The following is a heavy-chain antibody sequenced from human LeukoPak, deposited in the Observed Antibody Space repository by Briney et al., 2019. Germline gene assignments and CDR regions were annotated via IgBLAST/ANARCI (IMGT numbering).Heavy chain of an antibody. Sequence: PGGSLRLACAASGFTFSSYSMNWVRQAPGKGLEWVSSISSSSSYIYYADSVKGRFTISRDNAKNSLYLQMNSLRAEDTAVYYCARGGRSCSSTSCHAILDYWGQGTLVTVSS. D-gene: IGHD2-2*01. V-gene: IGHV3-21*01. J-gene: IGHJ4*02. CDR3: ARGGRSCSSTSCHAILDY. CDR2: ISSSSSYI. CDR1: GFTFSSYS.